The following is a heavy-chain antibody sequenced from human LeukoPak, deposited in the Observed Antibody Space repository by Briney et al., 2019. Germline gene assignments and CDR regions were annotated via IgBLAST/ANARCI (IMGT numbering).Heavy chain of an antibody. V-gene: IGHV4-31*03. D-gene: IGHD1-26*01. J-gene: IGHJ4*02. CDR3: ARVGLSGSYYARSFPTYFDY. CDR2: IYYSGST. CDR1: GGSISSGGYY. Sequence: SETLSLTCTVSGGSISSGGYYWSWIRQHPGKGLEWIGDIYYSGSTYYNPSLKSRVTISVDTSKNQFSLKLSSVTAADTAVYYCARVGLSGSYYARSFPTYFDYWGQGTLVTVSS.